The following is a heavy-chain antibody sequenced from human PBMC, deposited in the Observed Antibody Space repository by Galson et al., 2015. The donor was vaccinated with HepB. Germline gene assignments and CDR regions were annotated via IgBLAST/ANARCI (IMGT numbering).Heavy chain of an antibody. Sequence: SVKVSCKASGYTFSSYSITWVRQAPGQGLEWMGWINSYNGNTEYAQKFQGRVTMSVDKSKNQFFLNLNLVTAADTAVYYCVRGELIEGFDPWGQGILVTVSS. D-gene: IGHD1-7*01. J-gene: IGHJ5*02. CDR2: INSYNGNT. CDR3: VRGELIEGFDP. CDR1: GYTFSSYS. V-gene: IGHV1-18*01.